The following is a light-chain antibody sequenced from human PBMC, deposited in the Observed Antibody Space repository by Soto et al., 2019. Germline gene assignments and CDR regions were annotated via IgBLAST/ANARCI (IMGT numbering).Light chain of an antibody. CDR1: GSDIGYYDY. V-gene: IGLV2-14*01. J-gene: IGLJ1*01. Sequence: QSALTQPASVSGSPGQSITISCTGTGSDIGYYDYVSWYQQHPGKAPKLIISEVTNRPSGVSNRFSGYKSGNTASLTISGLQAEDQADYYCSSFTRTTTYVFGPGTKVTVL. CDR3: SSFTRTTTYV. CDR2: EVT.